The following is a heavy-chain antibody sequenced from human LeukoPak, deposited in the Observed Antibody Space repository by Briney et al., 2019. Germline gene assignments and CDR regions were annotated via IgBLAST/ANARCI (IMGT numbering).Heavy chain of an antibody. J-gene: IGHJ4*02. CDR1: GGSISSSNW. CDR3: ATFYGGNSAYFDY. D-gene: IGHD4-23*01. V-gene: IGHV4-4*02. Sequence: PSGTLFLTCAVSGGSISSSNWWSWVRQPPGKGLEWIGEIYHSGSTNYNPSLKSRVTISVDKSKNQFSLKLGSVTAADTAVYYCATFYGGNSAYFDYWGQGTLVTVSS. CDR2: IYHSGST.